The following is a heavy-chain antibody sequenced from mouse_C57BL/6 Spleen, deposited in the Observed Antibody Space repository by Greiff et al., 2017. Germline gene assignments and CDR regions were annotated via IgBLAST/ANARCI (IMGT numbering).Heavy chain of an antibody. CDR1: GFTFNDYY. CDR2: INPEDGYT. D-gene: IGHD3-3*01. CDR3: ARGRDSDY. V-gene: IGHV14-2*01. Sequence: VQLQQSGAELVKPGASVKLSCTASGFTFNDYYMHWVKQRTEQGLEWIGRINPEDGYTKYAPKFQGKATVTADTSSNTAYLQLSSLASEDSAGYCGARGRDSDYWGQGTTLTVSS. J-gene: IGHJ2*01.